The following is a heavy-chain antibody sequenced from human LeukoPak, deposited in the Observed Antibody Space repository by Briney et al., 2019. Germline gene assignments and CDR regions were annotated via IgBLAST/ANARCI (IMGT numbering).Heavy chain of an antibody. Sequence: GGSLRLSCAASGFTVSSNYMSWVRQAPGKGLEWVSVIYSGGSTYYADSVKGRFTISRDNSKNTLYLQINSLRAEDTAVYYCARSPSGWFKPEYYFDYWGQGTLVTVSS. CDR3: ARSPSGWFKPEYYFDY. D-gene: IGHD6-19*01. V-gene: IGHV3-66*01. J-gene: IGHJ4*02. CDR1: GFTVSSNY. CDR2: IYSGGST.